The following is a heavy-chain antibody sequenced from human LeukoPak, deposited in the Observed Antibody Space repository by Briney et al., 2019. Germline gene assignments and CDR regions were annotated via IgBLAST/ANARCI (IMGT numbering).Heavy chain of an antibody. CDR3: ARVKRYFDWFDY. CDR1: GGSISSYY. V-gene: IGHV4-59*12. Sequence: SETLSLTCTVSGGSISSYYWSWIRQPPRKGLEWIGYIHYTGSTNYNPSLKSRVTISVDTSKNQFSLKLSSVTAADTAVYYCARVKRYFDWFDYWGQGTLVTVSS. J-gene: IGHJ5*01. CDR2: IHYTGST. D-gene: IGHD3-9*01.